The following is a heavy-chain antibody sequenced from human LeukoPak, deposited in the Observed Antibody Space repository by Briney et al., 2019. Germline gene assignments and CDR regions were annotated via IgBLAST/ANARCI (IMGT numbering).Heavy chain of an antibody. CDR1: GFTFSSYA. Sequence: GSLRLSCAASGFTFSSYAMHWIRQPPGKGLEWIGSIYYSGSTYYNPSLKSRVTISVDTSKNQFSLKLSSVTAADTAVYYCASGPLYYDFWSGYYYYWGQGTLVTVSS. CDR3: ASGPLYYDFWSGYYYY. V-gene: IGHV4-39*07. CDR2: IYYSGST. D-gene: IGHD3-3*01. J-gene: IGHJ4*02.